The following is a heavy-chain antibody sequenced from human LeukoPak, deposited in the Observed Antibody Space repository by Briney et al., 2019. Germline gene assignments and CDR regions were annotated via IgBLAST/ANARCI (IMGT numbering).Heavy chain of an antibody. CDR2: ISGSGGST. J-gene: IGHJ4*02. D-gene: IGHD6-25*01. CDR3: AKIIRLPYFDY. CDR1: GFTFSSYA. Sequence: GGSLRLSCAASGFTFSSYAMSWVRQAPGRGLEWVSAISGSGGSTYYADSVKGRFTISRDSSKNTLYLQMNSLRAEDTAVYYCAKIIRLPYFDYWGQGTLVTVSS. V-gene: IGHV3-23*01.